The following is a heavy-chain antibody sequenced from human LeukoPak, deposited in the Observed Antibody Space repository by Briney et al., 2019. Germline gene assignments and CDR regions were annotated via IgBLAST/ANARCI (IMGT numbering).Heavy chain of an antibody. D-gene: IGHD3-9*01. CDR2: IYYSGST. Sequence: SETLSLTCTVAGGSISSSSYYWGWIRQPPGKGLEWIGSIYYSGSTYYNPSLKSRVTISVDTSKNQFSLKLSSVTVADTAVYYCGSQSSLIFVGWGQGTLVTVSS. CDR3: GSQSSLIFVG. J-gene: IGHJ4*02. V-gene: IGHV4-39*01. CDR1: GGSISSSSYY.